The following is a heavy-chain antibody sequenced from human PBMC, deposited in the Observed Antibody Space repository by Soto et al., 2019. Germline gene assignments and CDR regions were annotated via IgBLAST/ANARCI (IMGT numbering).Heavy chain of an antibody. Sequence: SDTLSLTCTVSGGSISSDDHYWSWNRQPPGKGLEWIGYIYYTGSTNYKPSLESRLTISIDRPKNQFSLTLTSVNAADTALYYCARDRAISPDSFDSWGQGTLVTVSS. V-gene: IGHV4-30-4*02. J-gene: IGHJ4*02. CDR1: GGSISSDDHY. CDR2: IYYTGST. CDR3: ARDRAISPDSFDS.